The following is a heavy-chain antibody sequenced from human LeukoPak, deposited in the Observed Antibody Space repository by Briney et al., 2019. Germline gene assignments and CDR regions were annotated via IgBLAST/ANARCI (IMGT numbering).Heavy chain of an antibody. V-gene: IGHV3-30*04. Sequence: GGSLRLSCAASGFTFSSYAMHWVRQAPGKGLEWVALISYDGSNNFYADSVKGRFTISRDNSKNTLYLQMNSLRAEDTAVYYCAKDEVVVAATFDYWGQGTLVTVSS. J-gene: IGHJ4*02. CDR3: AKDEVVVAATFDY. D-gene: IGHD2-15*01. CDR2: ISYDGSNN. CDR1: GFTFSSYA.